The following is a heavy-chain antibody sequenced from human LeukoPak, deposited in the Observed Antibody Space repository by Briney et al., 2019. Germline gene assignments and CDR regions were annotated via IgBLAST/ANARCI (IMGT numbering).Heavy chain of an antibody. D-gene: IGHD6-13*01. CDR1: GGSISSYY. Sequence: PSETLSLTCTVSGGSISSYYWSWIRQPPGKGLEWIGYIYYSGSTNYNPSLKSRVTISVDTSKNQFSLKLSSVTAADTAVYYCARGFGEQQLVLDWYFDLWGRGTLVTVSS. J-gene: IGHJ2*01. V-gene: IGHV4-59*08. CDR2: IYYSGST. CDR3: ARGFGEQQLVLDWYFDL.